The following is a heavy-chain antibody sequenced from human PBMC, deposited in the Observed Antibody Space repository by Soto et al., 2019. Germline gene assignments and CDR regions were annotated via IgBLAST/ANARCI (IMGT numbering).Heavy chain of an antibody. CDR3: ARATYYYDSSGYYQGGWFDP. J-gene: IGHJ5*02. CDR2: IYHSGST. V-gene: IGHV4-4*02. CDR1: GGSISSSNW. D-gene: IGHD3-22*01. Sequence: QVQLQESGPGLVKPSGTLSLTCAVSGGSISSSNWWSWVRQPPGKGLEWIGEIYHSGSTNYNPSLKRRVTISVDKSKNQFSLKLSSVTAADTAVYYCARATYYYDSSGYYQGGWFDPWGQGTLVTVSS.